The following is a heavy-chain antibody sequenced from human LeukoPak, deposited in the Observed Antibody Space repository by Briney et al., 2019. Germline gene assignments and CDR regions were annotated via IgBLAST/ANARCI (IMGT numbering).Heavy chain of an antibody. CDR1: GGSISSGGYY. V-gene: IGHV4-61*08. CDR3: ARSTAAGTSDY. D-gene: IGHD6-13*01. CDR2: IYYSGST. J-gene: IGHJ4*02. Sequence: SQTLSLTCTVSGGSISSGGYYWSCIRQPPGKGLEWIGYIYYSGSTNYNPSLKNRVTISVDTSKNQFSLKLSSVTAADTAVYYCARSTAAGTSDYWGQGTLVTVSS.